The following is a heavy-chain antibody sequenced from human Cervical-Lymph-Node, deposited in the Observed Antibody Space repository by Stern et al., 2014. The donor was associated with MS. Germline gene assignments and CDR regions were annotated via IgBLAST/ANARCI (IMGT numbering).Heavy chain of an antibody. CDR2: ISSDGSNE. V-gene: IGHV3-30*09. CDR1: GVTFSSRA. CDR3: ASNTYSYGYGVDD. D-gene: IGHD5-18*01. J-gene: IGHJ4*02. Sequence: QVQLVESGGGVVQPGRSLRLSCAVSGVTFSSRAMHWVRQAPGKGLEWVAVISSDGSNEYYADSVKGRFAISRDNSQNTLYLQMNNLRPEDTAVYYCASNTYSYGYGVDDWGPGTLVTVSS.